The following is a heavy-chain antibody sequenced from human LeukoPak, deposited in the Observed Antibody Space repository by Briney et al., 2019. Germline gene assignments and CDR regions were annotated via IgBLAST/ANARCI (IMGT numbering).Heavy chain of an antibody. CDR3: VRGDRYFFDF. J-gene: IGHJ4*02. V-gene: IGHV3-48*03. CDR1: GFTFRSYE. Sequence: GGSLRLSCAASGFTFRSYEMNWVRQAPGRGLEWVSYIGNTGRTIYYTDSVKGRFTISRDNAKNSLYLQMNSLRAEDTAIYYCVRGDRYFFDFWGQGTLVTVSS. CDR2: IGNTGRTI.